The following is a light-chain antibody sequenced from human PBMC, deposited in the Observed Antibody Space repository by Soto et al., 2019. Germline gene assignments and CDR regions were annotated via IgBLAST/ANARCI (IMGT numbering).Light chain of an antibody. CDR3: QQYKNWPPLT. Sequence: EIVMTQSPATVSVSPGETATLSCRASQSVSYNLAWYQQKPGQGLRLLIYGAFTRATGIPARFSGSGSGTEFTLTISSLQSEDFAVYYCQQYKNWPPLTFGGGTKVDIK. V-gene: IGKV3-15*01. CDR2: GAF. J-gene: IGKJ4*01. CDR1: QSVSYN.